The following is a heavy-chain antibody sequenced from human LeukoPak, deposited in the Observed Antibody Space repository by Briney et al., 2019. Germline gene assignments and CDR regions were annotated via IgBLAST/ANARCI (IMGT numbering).Heavy chain of an antibody. CDR2: INHSGST. Sequence: SETLSLTCAVYGGSFSGYYWSWIRQPPGKGLEWIGEINHSGSTNYNPSLKSRVTISVDTSKNQFSLKLSSVTAADTAVYYCARGEIYGDYRFDPWGQGTLVTVSS. V-gene: IGHV4-34*01. CDR3: ARGEIYGDYRFDP. CDR1: GGSFSGYY. J-gene: IGHJ5*02. D-gene: IGHD4-17*01.